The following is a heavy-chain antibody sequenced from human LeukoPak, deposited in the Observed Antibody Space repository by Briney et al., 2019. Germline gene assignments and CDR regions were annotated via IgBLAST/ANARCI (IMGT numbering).Heavy chain of an antibody. CDR1: GGSFSGYY. Sequence: PSETLSLTCAVYGGSFSGYYWSWIRQPPGKGLEWIGEINHSGSTNYNPSLKSRVTISVDTSKNQFSLKLSSVTAADTAVYYCARLATGGYYYYYGMDVWGQGTTVTVSS. J-gene: IGHJ6*02. V-gene: IGHV4-34*01. CDR3: ARLATGGYYYYYGMDV. D-gene: IGHD4-11*01. CDR2: INHSGST.